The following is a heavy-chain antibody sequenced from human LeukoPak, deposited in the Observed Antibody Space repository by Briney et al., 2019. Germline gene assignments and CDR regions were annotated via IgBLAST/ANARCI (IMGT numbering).Heavy chain of an antibody. J-gene: IGHJ4*02. CDR1: GFTFSDYV. Sequence: GGSLRLSCAASGFTFSDYVIHLVRQAPGKGLEWVALTSFDGSNQYYADSVKGRFTVSRDNSENTLYLQMNSLRPEDTAVYYCARALGIPDNFWGQGTLVTVSS. D-gene: IGHD2-21*01. V-gene: IGHV3-30-3*01. CDR3: ARALGIPDNF. CDR2: TSFDGSNQ.